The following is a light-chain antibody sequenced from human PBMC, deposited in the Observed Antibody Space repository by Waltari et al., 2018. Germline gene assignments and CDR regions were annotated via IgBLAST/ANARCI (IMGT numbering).Light chain of an antibody. V-gene: IGLV2-14*03. CDR3: CSFTSISTWV. Sequence: QSALTQPASVSGSPGQSITISCTGTATDIGGYNYVSWYQQHPGIAPKLVIFDVSSRPSVMAYRFSATNFGNTASLTISGLQPDDEADYYCCSFTSISTWVFGVGTKLTVL. J-gene: IGLJ3*02. CDR1: ATDIGGYNY. CDR2: DVS.